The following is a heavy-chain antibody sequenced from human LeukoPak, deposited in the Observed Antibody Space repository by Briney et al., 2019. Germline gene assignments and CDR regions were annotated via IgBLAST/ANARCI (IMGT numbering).Heavy chain of an antibody. CDR1: GGSISSRSYY. D-gene: IGHD6-6*01. J-gene: IGHJ4*02. Sequence: SETLSLTCTVSGGSISSRSYYWGWIRQPPGTGLEWIGSIYYSGSTYYNPSLKSRVTISVDTSKNQFSLKLSSVTAADTAVYYCARGEQLVDFDYWGQGTLVTVSS. V-gene: IGHV4-39*07. CDR3: ARGEQLVDFDY. CDR2: IYYSGST.